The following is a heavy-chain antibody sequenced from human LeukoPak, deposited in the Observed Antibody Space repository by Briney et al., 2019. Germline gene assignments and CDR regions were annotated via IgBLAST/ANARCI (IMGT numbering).Heavy chain of an antibody. D-gene: IGHD3-16*02. CDR3: VGGFSFASLLS. V-gene: IGHV1-18*01. CDR2: ISAYNGNT. Sequence: ASVKVSCKASGYTFTSYGISWVRQAPGQGLEWMGWISAYNGNTNYAQKLQGRVTMTTDTSTTSAYMELRSRRSDATAVYYCVGGFSFASLLSCGQGTLVTVSS. J-gene: IGHJ5*02. CDR1: GYTFTSYG.